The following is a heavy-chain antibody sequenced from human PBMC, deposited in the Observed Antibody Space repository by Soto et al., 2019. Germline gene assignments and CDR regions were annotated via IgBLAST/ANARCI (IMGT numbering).Heavy chain of an antibody. Sequence: GESLKISCKGSGYRFSAYWITWVRQMPGKALEWMGRIDPSDSYTNYSPSFEGHVTISADESISTAYLQWSSLKASDTAMYYCARHYYGDAFDMWGQGTTVTVSS. D-gene: IGHD3-10*01. J-gene: IGHJ3*02. V-gene: IGHV5-10-1*01. CDR2: IDPSDSYT. CDR3: ARHYYGDAFDM. CDR1: GYRFSAYW.